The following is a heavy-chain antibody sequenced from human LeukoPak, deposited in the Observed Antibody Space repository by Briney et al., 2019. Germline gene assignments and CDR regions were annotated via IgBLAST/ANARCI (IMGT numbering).Heavy chain of an antibody. CDR3: ARGGDHPTYLFQYMDV. V-gene: IGHV3-21*01. CDR1: GFKFSSYS. Sequence: GGSLRLSCAVSGFKFSSYSINWVRQAPGKGLEWVSCISSSSSYIYYADSVKGRFTISRDNAKNSLYLQMNSLRAEDTAVYYCARGGDHPTYLFQYMDVWGKGTTVTVSS. D-gene: IGHD3-16*01. CDR2: ISSSSSYI. J-gene: IGHJ6*03.